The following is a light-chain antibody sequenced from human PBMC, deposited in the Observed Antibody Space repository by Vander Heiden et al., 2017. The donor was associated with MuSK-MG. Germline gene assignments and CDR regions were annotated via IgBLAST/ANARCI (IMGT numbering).Light chain of an antibody. CDR1: QSVSSY. J-gene: IGKJ5*01. Sequence: EIVLTQSPATLSLSPGERATLSCRASQSVSSYLAWYQQKPGQAPRLLIYDASNRATGIPARFSGSGSGTDFTLTISSLEPEDFAIYYCQQRRDWPHTFGQGTRLXIK. V-gene: IGKV3-11*01. CDR3: QQRRDWPHT. CDR2: DAS.